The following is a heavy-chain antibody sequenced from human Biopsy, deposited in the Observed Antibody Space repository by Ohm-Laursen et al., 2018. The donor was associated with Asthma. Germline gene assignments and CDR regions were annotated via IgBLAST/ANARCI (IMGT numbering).Heavy chain of an antibody. CDR3: SRGSSSRLSQWELLVSGGKRAHSYYGMDV. J-gene: IGHJ6*02. V-gene: IGHV4-34*01. CDR1: GGSFSSNY. Sequence: TLSLTCEVYGGSFSSNYWSWIRQTPGKGLEWLGDTHHSGYPNHKPSLSSRLTLSAGTSQIQFSLRLPSVTAADTAVYYCSRGSSSRLSQWELLVSGGKRAHSYYGMDVWGQGTTVTVSS. D-gene: IGHD1-26*01. CDR2: THHSGYP.